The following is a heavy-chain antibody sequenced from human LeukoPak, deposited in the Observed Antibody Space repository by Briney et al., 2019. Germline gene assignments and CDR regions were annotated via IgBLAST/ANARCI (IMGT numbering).Heavy chain of an antibody. D-gene: IGHD2-15*01. Sequence: GGSLRLSCAASGFTFSSYWMSWVRQAPGKGLEWVANIKQDGSEKYYVDSVKGRFTISRDNAKNSLYLQMNSLRAEDTAVYYCAAGYCSGGSCFVGHYWGQGTLVTVSS. CDR2: IKQDGSEK. J-gene: IGHJ4*02. CDR1: GFTFSSYW. CDR3: AAGYCSGGSCFVGHY. V-gene: IGHV3-7*01.